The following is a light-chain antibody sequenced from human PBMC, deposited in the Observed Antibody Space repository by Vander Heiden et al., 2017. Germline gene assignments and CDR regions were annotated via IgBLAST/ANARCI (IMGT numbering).Light chain of an antibody. CDR1: QSVSSSY. CDR3: HQYATAPRT. CDR2: ATY. J-gene: IGKJ1*01. Sequence: EVVLTQSPGTLSLFPGGRATLSCRASQSVSSSYLACYQHKPGQAPRLLIFATYSRATGIPDRFRGSGSGTDFTLTISRLEPADPALYFCHQYATAPRTFGHGTKVEI. V-gene: IGKV3-20*01.